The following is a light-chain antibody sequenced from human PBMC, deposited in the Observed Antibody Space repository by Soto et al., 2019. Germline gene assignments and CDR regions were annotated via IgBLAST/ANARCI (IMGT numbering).Light chain of an antibody. V-gene: IGKV3-15*01. CDR1: QSVSSN. CDR3: QQYNNWPPIT. Sequence: EIVMTQSPATLSVSPGERDTVSCRASQSVSSNLAWYQQTPGQAPRLLIYGASTRATGIPARFSGSGSGTEFPLTISSLQSEDFAVYYCQQYNNWPPITFGQGTRLEIK. CDR2: GAS. J-gene: IGKJ5*01.